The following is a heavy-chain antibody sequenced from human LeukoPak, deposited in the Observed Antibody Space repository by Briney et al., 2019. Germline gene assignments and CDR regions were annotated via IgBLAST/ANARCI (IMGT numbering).Heavy chain of an antibody. V-gene: IGHV1-69*13. CDR3: ALNTVAGTDWYGYYFDY. D-gene: IGHD6-19*01. CDR2: IIPIFGTA. Sequence: GASVKVSCKASGGTFSSYAISWVRQAPGQGLEWMGGIIPIFGTANYAQKFQGRVTITADESTSTAYMELSSLRSEDTAVYYCALNTVAGTDWYGYYFDYWGQGTLVTVSS. J-gene: IGHJ4*02. CDR1: GGTFSSYA.